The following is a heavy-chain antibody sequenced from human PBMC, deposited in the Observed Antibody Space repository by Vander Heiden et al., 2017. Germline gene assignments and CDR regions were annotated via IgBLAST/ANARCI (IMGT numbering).Heavy chain of an antibody. CDR2: ISSSSSYI. CDR1: GFTFSRSS. D-gene: IGHD3-22*01. V-gene: IGHV3-21*01. J-gene: IGHJ5*02. CDR3: AREVSNDSSGYLNWFDP. Sequence: EVQLVESGGGLVKPGGSLRLSCAASGFTFSRSSMNWVRQAPGKGLEWVSSISSSSSYIYYADSVKGRFTISRDNAKNSLYLQMNSLRAEDTAVYYCAREVSNDSSGYLNWFDPWGQGTLVTVSS.